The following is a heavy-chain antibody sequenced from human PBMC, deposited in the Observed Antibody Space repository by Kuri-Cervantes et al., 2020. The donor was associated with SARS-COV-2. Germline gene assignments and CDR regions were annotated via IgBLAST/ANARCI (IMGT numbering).Heavy chain of an antibody. CDR3: ARESVGATFDY. D-gene: IGHD1-26*01. CDR1: GGTFSRYA. CDR2: IIPIFGTA. J-gene: IGHJ4*02. Sequence: SVKVSCKASGGTFSRYAISWVRQAPGQGLEWMGGIIPIFGTANYAQKFQGRVTVTADKSTSTAYMELSSLRSEDTAVYYCARESVGATFDYWGQGTLVTVSS. V-gene: IGHV1-69*06.